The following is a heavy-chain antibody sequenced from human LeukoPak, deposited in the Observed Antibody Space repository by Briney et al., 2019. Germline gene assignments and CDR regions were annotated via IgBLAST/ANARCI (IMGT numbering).Heavy chain of an antibody. V-gene: IGHV3-72*01. D-gene: IGHD2-2*02. CDR1: GFTFSDHF. CDR3: AYQLLYEFDY. CDR2: SRNKTRSYTT. Sequence: QSGGSLRLSCAASGFTFSDHFMDWVRQAPGKGLEWVGRSRNKTRSYTTEYAASVKGRFTISRDDSKNSLYLHMNSLRAEDTAVYYCAYQLLYEFDYWGQGTLVTVSS. J-gene: IGHJ4*02.